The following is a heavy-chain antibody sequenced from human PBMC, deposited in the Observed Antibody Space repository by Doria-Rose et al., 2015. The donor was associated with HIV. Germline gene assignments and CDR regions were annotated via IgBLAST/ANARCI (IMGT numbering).Heavy chain of an antibody. CDR3: ARIKSSRWYHKYYFDF. CDR1: GVSLSSPGMG. J-gene: IGHJ4*02. Sequence: QITLKESGPVLVKPTETLTLTCTVSGVSLSSPGMGVSWIRQPPGKALEWLANIFSDDERSYKTSLKSRLTISRRTSKSQVVLTMTDMDPVDTVTYYCARIKSSRWYHKYYFDFWGQGTLVIVSA. V-gene: IGHV2-26*01. CDR2: IFSDDER. D-gene: IGHD6-13*01.